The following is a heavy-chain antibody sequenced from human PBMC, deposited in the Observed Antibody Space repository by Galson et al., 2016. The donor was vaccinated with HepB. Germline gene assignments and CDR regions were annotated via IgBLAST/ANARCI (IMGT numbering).Heavy chain of an antibody. V-gene: IGHV1-18*01. CDR1: GYTFTSYG. J-gene: IGHJ6*02. Sequence: SCKASGYTFTSYGVSWVRQAPGQGLEWMGWISAYSGNTKYTQRLQGRISMTTDTSTSTAYMELRSLRSDDTAVYYCARERNYYGMDVWGQGTRVTVSS. CDR3: ARERNYYGMDV. CDR2: ISAYSGNT.